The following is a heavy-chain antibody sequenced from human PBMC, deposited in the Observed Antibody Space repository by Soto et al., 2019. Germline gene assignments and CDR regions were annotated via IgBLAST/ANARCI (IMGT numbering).Heavy chain of an antibody. CDR1: GFTFGTYS. V-gene: IGHV3-21*01. D-gene: IGHD2-2*01. CDR3: ASCSERACLQTSAITY. J-gene: IGHJ4*02. Sequence: EVHLVESGGGLVKPGGSLRLSCAASGFTFGTYSMNWVRQAPGKGLEWVSSISPTSGHIYYTDSVKGRFTVSRAKSENSLFLQMNSLRGEDTAVYNCASCSERACLQTSAITYWGQGTLFIVSS. CDR2: ISPTSGHI.